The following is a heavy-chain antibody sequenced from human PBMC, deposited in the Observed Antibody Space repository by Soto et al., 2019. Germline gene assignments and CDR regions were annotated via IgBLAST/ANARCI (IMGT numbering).Heavy chain of an antibody. CDR2: IYWDDDK. V-gene: IGHV2-5*02. CDR1: GFSLSSTRMA. D-gene: IGHD6-19*01. CDR3: AHIVVAGLGYYFDY. Sequence: QITLKESGPTLVKPTQTLTLTCTFSGFSLSSTRMAVGWIRQPPGKALEWLALIYWDDDKRYSPFLKSRLTIPKDTSKDHVVVTMSNVDPVDTARYYCAHIVVAGLGYYFDYWGQGTLVTVSS. J-gene: IGHJ4*02.